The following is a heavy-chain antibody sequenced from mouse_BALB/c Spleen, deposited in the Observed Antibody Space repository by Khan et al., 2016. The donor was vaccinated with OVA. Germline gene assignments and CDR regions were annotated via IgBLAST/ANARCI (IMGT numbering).Heavy chain of an antibody. D-gene: IGHD1-2*01. CDR2: ISPGSGDT. V-gene: IGHV1-77*01. J-gene: IGHJ3*01. CDR1: GYTFTDYY. Sequence: QAQLQQSGAELARPGASVKLSCKASGYTFTDYYINWVKLRTGQGLEWIGEISPGSGDTYYNERFKGKATLTADKSSSTAYMQLSSLTSEASAVYFCARRNYFGYTFAYWGQGTLVTVSA. CDR3: ARRNYFGYTFAY.